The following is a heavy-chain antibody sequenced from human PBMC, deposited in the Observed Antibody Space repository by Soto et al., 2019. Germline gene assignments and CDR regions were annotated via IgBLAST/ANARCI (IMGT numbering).Heavy chain of an antibody. D-gene: IGHD6-6*01. CDR2: IYYSGST. V-gene: IGHV4-59*08. Sequence: QVQLQESGPGLVKPSETLSLTCTVSGGSISSYYWSWIRQPPGKGLEWIGYIYYSGSTNYNPSLKSRVTISVDTSKNQFSLKLSSVTAADTAVYYCARLEGIAARGRRYYMDVWGKGTTVTVSS. J-gene: IGHJ6*03. CDR3: ARLEGIAARGRRYYMDV. CDR1: GGSISSYY.